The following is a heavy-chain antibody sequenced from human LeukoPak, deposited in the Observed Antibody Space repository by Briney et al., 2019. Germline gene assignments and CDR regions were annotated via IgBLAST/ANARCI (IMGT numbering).Heavy chain of an antibody. Sequence: PGGSLRLSCAASGFTFSDYYMSWIRQAPEKGLEWVSYISSSGSTIYYADSVKGRFTISRDNAKNSLYLQMNSLRAEDTAVYYCAKDLSALMGISDYWGQGTLVTVSS. V-gene: IGHV3-11*01. CDR1: GFTFSDYY. J-gene: IGHJ4*02. CDR2: ISSSGSTI. CDR3: AKDLSALMGISDY. D-gene: IGHD2-15*01.